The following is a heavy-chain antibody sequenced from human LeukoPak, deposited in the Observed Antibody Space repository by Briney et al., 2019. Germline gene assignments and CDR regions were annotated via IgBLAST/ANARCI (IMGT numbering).Heavy chain of an antibody. CDR3: ARWSLYSSGWYFDS. J-gene: IGHJ4*02. CDR2: IFHSGST. D-gene: IGHD6-19*01. CDR1: GDSISSSSDY. V-gene: IGHV4-39*07. Sequence: PSETLSLTCTISGDSISSSSDYWGWIRQPPGKGLEWIGSIFHSGSTYYNPSLKSRVTISVDTSKNQFSLKLSSVAAADTAFYYCARWSLYSSGWYFDSWGQGTLVTVSS.